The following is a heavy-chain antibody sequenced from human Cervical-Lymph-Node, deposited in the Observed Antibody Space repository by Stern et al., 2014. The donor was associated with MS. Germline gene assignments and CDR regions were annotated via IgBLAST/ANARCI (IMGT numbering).Heavy chain of an antibody. CDR2: IYTSGNT. D-gene: IGHD6-19*01. CDR1: GGSITSGTYY. J-gene: IGHJ5*02. Sequence: VQLVESGPGLVKPSQTLSLSCTVSGGSITSGTYYWSWIRQPAGKGLEWIGRIYTSGNTVYNPSLKSRLTISVDTCKNQYSLNLTSGTAADTAVYYCAREAVAADNNWFDPWGQGTLVAVSS. V-gene: IGHV4-61*02. CDR3: AREAVAADNNWFDP.